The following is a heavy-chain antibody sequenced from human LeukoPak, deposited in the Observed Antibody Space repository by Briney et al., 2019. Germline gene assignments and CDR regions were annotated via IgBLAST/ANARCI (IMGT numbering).Heavy chain of an antibody. CDR3: ARDRLSAAGGWDLVFDY. D-gene: IGHD1-26*01. J-gene: IGHJ4*02. V-gene: IGHV1-18*01. Sequence: ASVKVSCKASGYTFPSYGISWVRRAPGQGLEWMGWISAYNGNTDYAQKLQGRVTMTTDTSTSTAYVELRSLRSDDTAVYYCARDRLSAAGGWDLVFDYWGQGTLVTVSS. CDR2: ISAYNGNT. CDR1: GYTFPSYG.